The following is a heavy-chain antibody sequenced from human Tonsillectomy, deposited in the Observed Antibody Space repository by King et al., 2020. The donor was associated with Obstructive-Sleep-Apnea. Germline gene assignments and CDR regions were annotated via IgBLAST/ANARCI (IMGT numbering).Heavy chain of an antibody. V-gene: IGHV3-74*01. CDR1: GFTISSYW. D-gene: IGHD3-16*01. Sequence: VQLVESGGGLVQPGGSRRLSCAASGFTISSYWMHWVRQAPGKGLGWVSRISSDGSDTTYADSVGGRFTISRDNAKNQLYLRMNSLRVEGTAVYYCARGGGSHWGQGTLVTVSS. CDR2: ISSDGSDT. J-gene: IGHJ4*02. CDR3: ARGGGSH.